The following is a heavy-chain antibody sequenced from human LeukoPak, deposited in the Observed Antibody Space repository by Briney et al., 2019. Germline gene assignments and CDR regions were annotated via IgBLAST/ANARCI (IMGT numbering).Heavy chain of an antibody. CDR3: ARGDDGGKAYYYYYMDV. D-gene: IGHD4-23*01. J-gene: IGHJ6*03. V-gene: IGHV4-61*01. CDR2: IYYSGST. Sequence: SETLSLTCTVSGGSISSGSYYWSWIRQPPGKGLEWIGYIYYSGSTNYNPSLKSRVTISVDTSKNQFSLKLSSVTAAGTAVYYCARGDDGGKAYYYYYMDVWGKGTTVTISS. CDR1: GGSISSGSYY.